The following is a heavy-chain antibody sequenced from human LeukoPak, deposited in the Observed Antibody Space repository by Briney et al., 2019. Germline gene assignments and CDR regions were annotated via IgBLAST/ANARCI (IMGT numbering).Heavy chain of an antibody. CDR3: ARDYYDSSASATFDN. D-gene: IGHD3-22*01. J-gene: IGHJ4*02. V-gene: IGHV3-21*06. CDR1: GFTFDTYT. CDR2: IASDTTYM. Sequence: PGGSLRLACEASGFTFDTYTVNWVRQAPGKGLEWVSSIASDTTYMKYADSVKGRFTVSRGNAKNSVFLEMKSLRADDTAIYFCARDYYDSSASATFDNWGRGTLVTVSS.